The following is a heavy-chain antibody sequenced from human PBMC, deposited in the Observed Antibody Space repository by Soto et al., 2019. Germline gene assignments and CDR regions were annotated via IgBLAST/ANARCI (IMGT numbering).Heavy chain of an antibody. J-gene: IGHJ6*02. CDR1: GYTFTSYA. Sequence: ASVKVSCKASGYTFTSYAMHWVRQAPGQRLEWMGWINAGNGNTKYSQKFQGRVTITRDTSASTAYMELSSLRSEDTAVYYCARASGELWLLFYYYGMDVWGQGTTVTVSS. V-gene: IGHV1-3*01. D-gene: IGHD5-18*01. CDR2: INAGNGNT. CDR3: ARASGELWLLFYYYGMDV.